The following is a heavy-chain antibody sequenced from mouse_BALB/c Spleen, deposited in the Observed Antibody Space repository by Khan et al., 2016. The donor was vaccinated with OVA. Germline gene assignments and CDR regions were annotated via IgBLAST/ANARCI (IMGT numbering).Heavy chain of an antibody. J-gene: IGHJ2*01. D-gene: IGHD1-1*01. CDR3: ARRGLRWDFDY. V-gene: IGHV1-7*01. CDR1: GYTFINYW. Sequence: VQLQQSGAELAKPGASVKMSCKASGYTFINYWILWVKQRPGQGLEWIGYINPSTGYTEYNQNFKDKATLTADKSSSTAYMQLSSLTSEDSAGYYCARRGLRWDFDYWGQGTTPTVSS. CDR2: INPSTGYT.